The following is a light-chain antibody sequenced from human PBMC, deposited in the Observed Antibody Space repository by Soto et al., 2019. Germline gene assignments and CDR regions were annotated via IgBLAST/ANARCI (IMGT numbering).Light chain of an antibody. J-gene: IGLJ1*01. Sequence: QSVLTQPPSASGSPGLSVTISCTGTSSDVGGYNYVSWYQQHPGKAPKLMIYEVSKRPSGVPDRFSGSKSGNTASLAVSGLQAEDEADYYCSSYAGTLYVFGTGTKVTVL. V-gene: IGLV2-8*01. CDR2: EVS. CDR1: SSDVGGYNY. CDR3: SSYAGTLYV.